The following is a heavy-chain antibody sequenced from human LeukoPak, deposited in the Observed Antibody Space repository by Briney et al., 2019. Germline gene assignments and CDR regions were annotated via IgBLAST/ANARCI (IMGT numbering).Heavy chain of an antibody. V-gene: IGHV3-53*01. Sequence: GGSLRLSCAASGFTVSSNYMSWVRQAPGKGLEWVSVIYSGGSTYYADSVKGRFTISRDNSKNTLYLQMNSLRAEDTAVYYCAREVEMATIRGAFDIWGQGTMVTVSS. CDR1: GFTVSSNY. D-gene: IGHD5-24*01. J-gene: IGHJ3*02. CDR3: AREVEMATIRGAFDI. CDR2: IYSGGST.